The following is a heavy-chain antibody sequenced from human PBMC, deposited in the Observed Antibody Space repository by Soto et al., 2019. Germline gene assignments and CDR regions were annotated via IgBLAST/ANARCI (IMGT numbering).Heavy chain of an antibody. V-gene: IGHV1-18*01. J-gene: IGHJ4*02. Sequence: VQSGGEVKKPGASVKVSCKASGYTFSNNGFTWVRQAPGQGLEWMGWIGGYNGNTNYAPKFQGRVTMTADTSRSTAHMERRGVRSDDTAGYYCATAIAATGRADSWGQGTVVTVSS. CDR2: IGGYNGNT. D-gene: IGHD6-13*01. CDR1: GYTFSNNG. CDR3: ATAIAATGRADS.